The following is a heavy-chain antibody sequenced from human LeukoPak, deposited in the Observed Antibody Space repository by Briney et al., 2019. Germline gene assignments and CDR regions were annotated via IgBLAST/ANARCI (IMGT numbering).Heavy chain of an antibody. CDR1: GYAFTSYG. CDR2: ISAYNGNT. CDR3: ARDQVAEDYDILTGYYPSFDY. D-gene: IGHD3-9*01. J-gene: IGHJ4*02. Sequence: GASVKVSCKASGYAFTSYGISWVRQAPGQGLEWMGWISAYNGNTNYAQKLQGRVTMTTDTSTSTAYMELRSLRSDDTAVYYCARDQVAEDYDILTGYYPSFDYWGQGTLVTVSS. V-gene: IGHV1-18*01.